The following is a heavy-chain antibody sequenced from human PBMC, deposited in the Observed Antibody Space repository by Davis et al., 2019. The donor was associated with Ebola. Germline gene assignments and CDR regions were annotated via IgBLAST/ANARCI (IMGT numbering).Heavy chain of an antibody. CDR2: IRSKANSYAT. CDR1: GFTFSGSA. V-gene: IGHV3-73*01. Sequence: GGSLRLSCAASGFTFSGSAMHWVRQASGKGLEWVGRIRSKANSYATAYAASVKGRFTISRDDSKNTAYLQMNSLKTEDTAVYYCARGNVNYDFWSGYYYYYYGMDVWGQGTTVTVSS. CDR3: ARGNVNYDFWSGYYYYYYGMDV. J-gene: IGHJ6*02. D-gene: IGHD3-3*01.